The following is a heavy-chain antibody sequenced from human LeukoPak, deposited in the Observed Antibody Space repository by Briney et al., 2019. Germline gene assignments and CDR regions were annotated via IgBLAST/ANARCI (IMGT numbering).Heavy chain of an antibody. D-gene: IGHD1-26*01. CDR2: ISAGNGNT. Sequence: ASVKVSCKASGYTFTSYAIHWVRQAPGQRLEWMGWISAGNGNTKYSQNFQGRVTFISNTSASTAFMELSSLRSEDAAVYYCARDSGSGSNDYWGQGTLVTVSS. CDR1: GYTFTSYA. V-gene: IGHV1-3*01. J-gene: IGHJ4*02. CDR3: ARDSGSGSNDY.